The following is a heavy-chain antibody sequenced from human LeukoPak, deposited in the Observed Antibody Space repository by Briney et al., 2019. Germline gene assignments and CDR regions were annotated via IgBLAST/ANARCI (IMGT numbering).Heavy chain of an antibody. CDR3: ARSGLTYYDFDV. Sequence: GGSLRLSCAASGFSFSDFWMSWVRQAPGKGLEWVADINQDESEKYYVDSMRGRFTISRDNSKNTLYLQMNSLRAEDTAVYYCARSGLTYYDFDVWGKGTTVTVSS. CDR1: GFSFSDFW. CDR2: INQDESEK. V-gene: IGHV3-7*03. J-gene: IGHJ6*04. D-gene: IGHD3-3*01.